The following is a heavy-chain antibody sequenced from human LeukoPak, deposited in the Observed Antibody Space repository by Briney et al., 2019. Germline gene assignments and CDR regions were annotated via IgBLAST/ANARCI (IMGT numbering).Heavy chain of an antibody. CDR3: ATQRNIVVVPGYYYYYMDV. CDR2: IYYSGST. CDR1: GGSISSHY. V-gene: IGHV4-59*11. J-gene: IGHJ6*03. Sequence: PSETLSLTCTVSGGSISSHYWSWIRQPPGKGLEWIGYIYYSGSTNYNPSLKSRVTISVDTSKNQFSLKLSSVTDADTAVYYCATQRNIVVVPGYYYYYMDVWGKGTTVTVSS. D-gene: IGHD2-2*01.